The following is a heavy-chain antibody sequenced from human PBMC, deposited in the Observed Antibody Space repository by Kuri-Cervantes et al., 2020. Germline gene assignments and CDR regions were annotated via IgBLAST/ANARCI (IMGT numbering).Heavy chain of an antibody. J-gene: IGHJ3*02. CDR3: ARGNLWAFDI. Sequence: GESLKISCAASGFTFSDYYMTWVRQAPGKGLEWMAIIKPDGSDKYYVDSVKGRFTISRDNAKNSLYLQMNSLRAEDTALYYCARGNLWAFDIWGQGTMVTVSS. CDR1: GFTFSDYY. D-gene: IGHD1-14*01. V-gene: IGHV3-7*04. CDR2: IKPDGSDK.